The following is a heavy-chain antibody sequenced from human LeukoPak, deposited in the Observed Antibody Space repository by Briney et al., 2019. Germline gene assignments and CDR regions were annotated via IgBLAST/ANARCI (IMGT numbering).Heavy chain of an antibody. CDR3: ARESDYYDSSAPSFDL. V-gene: IGHV1-69*13. CDR2: IIPIFGTA. CDR1: GGTFSSYA. D-gene: IGHD3-22*01. Sequence: ASVKVSCKASGGTFSSYAISWVRQAPGQELEWMGGIIPIFGTANYAQKFQGRVTITADESTSTAYMELSSLRSEDTAVYYCARESDYYDSSAPSFDLWGRGTLVTVSS. J-gene: IGHJ2*01.